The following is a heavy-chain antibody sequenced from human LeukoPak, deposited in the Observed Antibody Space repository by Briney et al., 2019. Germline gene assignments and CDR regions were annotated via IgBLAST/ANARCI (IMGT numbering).Heavy chain of an antibody. CDR3: ARLAGCSSSSCRSFDY. D-gene: IGHD2-2*01. Sequence: ASVKVSCKASGYTFTSYGFSWVRQAPGQGLEWMGWINPNSGFTNYAQKFQGRVTMTRDTSISTAYMELSRLRSDDTAVYYCARLAGCSSSSCRSFDYWGQGTLVTVSS. CDR2: INPNSGFT. CDR1: GYTFTSYG. J-gene: IGHJ4*02. V-gene: IGHV1-2*02.